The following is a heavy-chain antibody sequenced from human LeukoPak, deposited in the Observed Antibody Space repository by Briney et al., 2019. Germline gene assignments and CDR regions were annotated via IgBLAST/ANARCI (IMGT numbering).Heavy chain of an antibody. D-gene: IGHD1-26*01. CDR2: ISGSGGST. Sequence: PGGSLRLSCAASGFTVSNSAMSWVRQAPGKGLEWVSAISGSGGSTYYADSVKGRFTISRDNSKNTLYLQMNSLRAEDTAVYYCAKHSTWELFVLDAFDIWGQGTMVTVSS. V-gene: IGHV3-23*01. CDR3: AKHSTWELFVLDAFDI. CDR1: GFTVSNSA. J-gene: IGHJ3*02.